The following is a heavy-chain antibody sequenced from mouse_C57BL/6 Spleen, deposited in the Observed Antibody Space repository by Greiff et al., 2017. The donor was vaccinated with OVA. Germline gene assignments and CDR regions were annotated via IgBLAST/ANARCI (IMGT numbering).Heavy chain of an antibody. CDR2: IWSGGST. CDR3: ARKGLLRLYAMDY. V-gene: IGHV2-2*01. CDR1: GFSLTSYG. Sequence: QVQLKESGPGLVQPSQSLSITCTVSGFSLTSYGVHWVRQSPGKGLEWLGVIWSGGSTDYNAAFISRLSISKDNSKSQVFFKMNRLQADDTAIYYCARKGLLRLYAMDYWGQGTSVTVSS. J-gene: IGHJ4*01. D-gene: IGHD2-3*01.